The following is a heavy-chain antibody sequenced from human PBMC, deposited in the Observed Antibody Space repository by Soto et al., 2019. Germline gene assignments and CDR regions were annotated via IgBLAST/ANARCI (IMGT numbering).Heavy chain of an antibody. CDR2: INHSGST. J-gene: IGHJ5*02. CDR3: ARGGDYDYIWGSYRYTVWFDP. V-gene: IGHV4-34*01. D-gene: IGHD3-16*02. Sequence: SETLSLTCAVYGGSFSGYYWSWIRQPPGKGLEWIGEINHSGSTNYNPSLKSRVTISVDTSKNQFSLKLSSVTAADTAVYYCARGGDYDYIWGSYRYTVWFDPWGQGTLVTVSS. CDR1: GGSFSGYY.